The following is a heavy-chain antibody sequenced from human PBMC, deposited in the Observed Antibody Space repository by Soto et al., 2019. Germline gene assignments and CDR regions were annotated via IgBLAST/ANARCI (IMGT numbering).Heavy chain of an antibody. CDR2: INPDGGRT. V-gene: IGHV3-74*01. CDR1: GFTFSSYW. CDR3: ARVKLGSYDWVDP. Sequence: QLVESGGGLVQPGGSLRLSCAASGFTFSSYWLHWVRQAPGEGLVWVSRINPDGGRTNYADSVKGRFTISRDNAKNPLYLQLDRLRAEDTAVYYCARVKLGSYDWVDPWGQGALVTVSS. D-gene: IGHD3-16*01. J-gene: IGHJ5*02.